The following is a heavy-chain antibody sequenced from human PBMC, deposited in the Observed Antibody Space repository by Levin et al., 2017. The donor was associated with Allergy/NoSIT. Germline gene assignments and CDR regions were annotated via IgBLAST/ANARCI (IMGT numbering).Heavy chain of an antibody. CDR1: GFTFSSYS. CDR3: ARGVEVVTAMRISGAFDI. CDR2: ISSSSSYI. V-gene: IGHV3-21*01. J-gene: IGHJ3*02. D-gene: IGHD2-21*02. Sequence: AGGSLRLSCAASGFTFSSYSMNWVRQAPGKGLEWVSSISSSSSYIYYADSVKGRFTISRDNAKNSLYLQMNSLRAEDTAVYYCARGVEVVTAMRISGAFDIWGQGTMVTVSS.